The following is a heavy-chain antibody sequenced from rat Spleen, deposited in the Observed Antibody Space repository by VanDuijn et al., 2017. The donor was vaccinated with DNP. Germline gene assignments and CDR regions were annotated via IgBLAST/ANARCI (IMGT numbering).Heavy chain of an antibody. CDR2: MSTSGGET. D-gene: IGHD1-6*01. CDR3: ARLESTTDHYFDY. V-gene: IGHV5-25*01. Sequence: EVQLVESGGGLVQPGRSLKLSCAASGFTFSNHYMAWVRQAPKKGLEWVATMSTSGGETYYSESVKGRVTISRDNAKSSLYLEMNSLKTEDTATYYCARLESTTDHYFDYWGQGVMVTVFS. CDR1: GFTFSNHY. J-gene: IGHJ2*01.